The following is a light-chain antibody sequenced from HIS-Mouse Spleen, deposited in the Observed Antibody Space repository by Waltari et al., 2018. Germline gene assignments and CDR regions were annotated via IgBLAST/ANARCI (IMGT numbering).Light chain of an antibody. Sequence: QSALTQPRSVSGSPGQSVTIPCTGTSSDVGGYNYVSWYQPPPGKAPKLMIYDVSKRPSGVPDRFSGSKSGNTASLTISGLQAEDEADYYCCSYAGSYTFVVFGGGTKLTVL. J-gene: IGLJ2*01. V-gene: IGLV2-11*01. CDR1: SSDVGGYNY. CDR2: DVS. CDR3: CSYAGSYTFVV.